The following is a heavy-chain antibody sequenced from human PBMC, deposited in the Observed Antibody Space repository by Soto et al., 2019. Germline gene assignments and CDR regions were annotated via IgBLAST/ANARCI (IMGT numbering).Heavy chain of an antibody. D-gene: IGHD4-17*01. Sequence: SETLSLTCTVSGGSISSSSYYWGWIRQPPGKGLEWIGSIYYSGSTYYNPSLKSRVTISVDTSKNQFSLKLSSVTAADTAVYYCARHTPEGTPPDYGGYALTGDFDYWGQGTLVTVSS. CDR3: ARHTPEGTPPDYGGYALTGDFDY. CDR1: GGSISSSSYY. V-gene: IGHV4-39*01. CDR2: IYYSGST. J-gene: IGHJ4*02.